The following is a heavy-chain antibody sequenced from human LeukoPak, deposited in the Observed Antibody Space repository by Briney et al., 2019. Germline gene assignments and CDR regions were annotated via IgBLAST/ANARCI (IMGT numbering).Heavy chain of an antibody. Sequence: GGSLRLSCAATGFTFSSHLMHWVRQAPGKGLVWVSRISSDGIYTNYADSVRGRFTISRDNAKNTLYLQMNSLRAEDTAVYYCAREILYGDYGYFDYWGQGTLVTVSS. V-gene: IGHV3-74*01. J-gene: IGHJ4*02. D-gene: IGHD4-17*01. CDR1: GFTFSSHL. CDR2: ISSDGIYT. CDR3: AREILYGDYGYFDY.